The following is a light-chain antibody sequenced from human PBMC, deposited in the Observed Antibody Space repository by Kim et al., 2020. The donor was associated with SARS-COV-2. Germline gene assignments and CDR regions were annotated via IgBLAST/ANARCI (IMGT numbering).Light chain of an antibody. V-gene: IGLV2-11*01. J-gene: IGLJ3*02. CDR1: SGDVGGYKY. CDR3: CSDAGSYTWV. CDR2: DVS. Sequence: GQSVTSSFTGTSGDVGGYKYVSWFQQHPGNAPKLMIYDVSKRPSGVPDRFSGSKSGNTASLTISGLQAEDEADYYCCSDAGSYTWVFGGGTQLTVL.